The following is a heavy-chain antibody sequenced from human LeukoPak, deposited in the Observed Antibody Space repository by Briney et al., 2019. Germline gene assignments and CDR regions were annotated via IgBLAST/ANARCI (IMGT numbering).Heavy chain of an antibody. CDR3: AREKWLVGATFDY. CDR1: GFTVSSNY. V-gene: IGHV3-7*05. Sequence: GGSLRLSCAASGFTVSSNYMSWVRQAPGKGLEWVANIKQDGSGTYYVDSVKGRFTISRDNAKNSLYLQMNSLRAEDTAVYHCAREKWLVGATFDYWGQGTLVTVSS. J-gene: IGHJ4*02. CDR2: IKQDGSGT. D-gene: IGHD6-19*01.